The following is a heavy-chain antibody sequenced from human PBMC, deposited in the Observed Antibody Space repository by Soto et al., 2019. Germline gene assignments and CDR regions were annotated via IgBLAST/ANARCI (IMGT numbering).Heavy chain of an antibody. CDR2: IYYSGST. V-gene: IGHV4-30-4*01. CDR1: GGSISSGDYY. CDR3: ARGHRGYYVD. Sequence: LCGGSISSGDYYWSWIRQPPGKGLEWIGYIYYSGSTYYNPSLKSRVTISVDTSKNQFSLKLSSVTAADTAVYYCARGHRGYYVDWGQGTLVTVSS. J-gene: IGHJ4*02. D-gene: IGHD3-3*01.